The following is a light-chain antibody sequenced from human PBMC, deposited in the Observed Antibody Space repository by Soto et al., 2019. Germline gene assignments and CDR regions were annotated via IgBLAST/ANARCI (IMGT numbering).Light chain of an antibody. CDR1: QSVSSN. V-gene: IGKV3-15*01. J-gene: IGKJ1*01. CDR2: GAS. Sequence: EIVMTQSPATLSVSPGERATLSCRASQSVSSNLAWYQQKPGQAPRLLIYGASTRATGIPARFGGSGSGTEFTLTINSLQSEDFVVYYCQQYNNWPRTFGQGTKVDIK. CDR3: QQYNNWPRT.